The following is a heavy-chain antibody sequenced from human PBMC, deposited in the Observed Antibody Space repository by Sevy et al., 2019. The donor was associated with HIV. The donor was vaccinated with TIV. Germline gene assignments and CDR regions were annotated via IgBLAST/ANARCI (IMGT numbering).Heavy chain of an antibody. D-gene: IGHD6-13*01. CDR2: VNSDGSST. V-gene: IGHV3-74*01. CDR3: ARGAAAGTFDY. J-gene: IGHJ4*02. Sequence: GGSLRLSCAASGFTFSSYWMHWVRQAPGEGLMWVSRVNSDGSSTSYADSVKGRFTISRDNAKNTLYLQMNSLRAEDTAVYYCARGAAAGTFDYWGQGTLVTVSS. CDR1: GFTFSSYW.